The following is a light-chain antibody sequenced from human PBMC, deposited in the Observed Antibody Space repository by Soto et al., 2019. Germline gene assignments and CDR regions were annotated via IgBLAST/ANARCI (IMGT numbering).Light chain of an antibody. Sequence: DIQMTQSPSTLSASVEDRVTITCRASHSISSWLAWYQQKPGKAPKLLIYKASSLESGVPSRFSGSGSGTEFTLTISSLQPDDFATYYCHQYNSYPWTFGQGTKVEIK. V-gene: IGKV1-5*03. J-gene: IGKJ1*01. CDR2: KAS. CDR1: HSISSW. CDR3: HQYNSYPWT.